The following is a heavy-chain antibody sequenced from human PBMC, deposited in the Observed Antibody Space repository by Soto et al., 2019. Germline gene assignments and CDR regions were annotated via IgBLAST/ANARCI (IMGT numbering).Heavy chain of an antibody. Sequence: PGGSLRLSCAASGFTFSSYAMSWVRQAPGKGLEWVSAISGSGGSTYYADSVKGRFTISRDNSKNTLYLQMNSLRAEDTAVYYCAKGEYCSSTSCYPTYYSMDVWGQGTTVTVSS. V-gene: IGHV3-23*01. CDR3: AKGEYCSSTSCYPTYYSMDV. J-gene: IGHJ6*02. CDR1: GFTFSSYA. CDR2: ISGSGGST. D-gene: IGHD2-2*01.